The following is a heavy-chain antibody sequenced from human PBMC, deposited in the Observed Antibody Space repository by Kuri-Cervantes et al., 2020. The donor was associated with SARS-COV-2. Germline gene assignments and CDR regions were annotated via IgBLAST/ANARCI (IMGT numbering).Heavy chain of an antibody. CDR2: IYSGDGT. D-gene: IGHD6-19*01. Sequence: GESLKISCGASGFTVSCKFMSWVRQAPGKGLEWVSVIYSGDGTYYADSVKGRFTISRDNAKNSLYLQMNSLRAEDTAVYYCARDGGWYFRYGMDVWGQGTTVTVSS. CDR1: GFTVSCKF. J-gene: IGHJ6*02. CDR3: ARDGGWYFRYGMDV. V-gene: IGHV3-53*01.